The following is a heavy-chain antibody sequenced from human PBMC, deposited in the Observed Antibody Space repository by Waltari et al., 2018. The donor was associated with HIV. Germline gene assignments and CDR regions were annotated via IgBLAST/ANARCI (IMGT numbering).Heavy chain of an antibody. V-gene: IGHV5-51*01. CDR2: SHPCDSDT. CDR1: GYSFTSYW. Sequence: EVQLVQSGAEVKKPGESLKISCKGSGYSFTSYWIGWVRQMPGKGLEWLVISHPCDSDTRYRPSFQGQVTISADKSISTAYLQWSSLKASDTAMYYCARQSDQLVGSYIDYWGQGTLVTVSS. J-gene: IGHJ4*02. D-gene: IGHD6-6*01. CDR3: ARQSDQLVGSYIDY.